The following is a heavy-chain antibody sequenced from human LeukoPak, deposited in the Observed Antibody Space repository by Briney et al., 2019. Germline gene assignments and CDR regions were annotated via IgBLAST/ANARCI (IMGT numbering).Heavy chain of an antibody. CDR3: AKGSHFWSGYPVDY. CDR1: GFTFSSYS. CDR2: ISSSSSYI. Sequence: GGSLRLSCAASGFTFSSYSMNWVRQAPGKGLEWVSSISSSSSYIYYADSVKGRFSISRDNAKNSLYLQMNSLRAEDTAVYYCAKGSHFWSGYPVDYWGQGTLVTVSS. V-gene: IGHV3-21*01. D-gene: IGHD3-3*02. J-gene: IGHJ4*02.